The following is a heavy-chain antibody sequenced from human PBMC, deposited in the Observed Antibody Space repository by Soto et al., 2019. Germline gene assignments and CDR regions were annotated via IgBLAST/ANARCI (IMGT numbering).Heavy chain of an antibody. CDR2: ISGYIGNT. V-gene: IGHV1-18*04. D-gene: IGHD3-16*02. CDR3: ARVCTFGGLIVIGTFDY. CDR1: GYTFTSHG. J-gene: IGHJ4*02. Sequence: QVQLVQSGAEVKKPGASVKVSCKASGYTFTSHGISWVRQAPGQGLEWMGWISGYIGNTNYAQKLQGRVTMTTDTSTSTAYMELRSLRSDDTAVYYCARVCTFGGLIVIGTFDYWGQGTLVTVSS.